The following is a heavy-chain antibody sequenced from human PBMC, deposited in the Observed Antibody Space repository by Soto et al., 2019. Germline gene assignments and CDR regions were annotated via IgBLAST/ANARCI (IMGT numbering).Heavy chain of an antibody. V-gene: IGHV1-8*02. D-gene: IGHD3-3*01. CDR1: GYTFTSYG. CDR3: ARSSDYDFWSGYLDY. Sequence: ASVKVSCKASGYTFTSYGISWVRQAPGQGLEWMGWMNPNSGNTGYAQKFQGRVTMTRNTSISTAYMELSSLRSEDTAVYYCARSSDYDFWSGYLDYWGQGTLVTVSS. J-gene: IGHJ4*02. CDR2: MNPNSGNT.